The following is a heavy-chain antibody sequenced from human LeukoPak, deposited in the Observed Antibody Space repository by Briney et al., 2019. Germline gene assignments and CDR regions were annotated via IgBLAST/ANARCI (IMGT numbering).Heavy chain of an antibody. CDR1: GFTFSSYG. Sequence: TGRSLRLSCAASGFTFSSYGMHWVRQAPGKGLEWVAVISYDGSNKYYADSVKGRFTISRDNSKNTLYLQMNSLRAEDTAVYYCANLAYCGVDCPGPPFDYWGQGTLVTVSS. D-gene: IGHD2-21*02. CDR3: ANLAYCGVDCPGPPFDY. CDR2: ISYDGSNK. V-gene: IGHV3-30*18. J-gene: IGHJ4*02.